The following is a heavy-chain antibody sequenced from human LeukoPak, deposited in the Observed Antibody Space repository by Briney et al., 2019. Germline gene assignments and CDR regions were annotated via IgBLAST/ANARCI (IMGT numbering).Heavy chain of an antibody. CDR3: ARATGDLQSDY. CDR2: KGNSAGDT. Sequence: GGSLRLSCAAAGFTFSSYGMCWVRQPPGKGLEWVSCKGNSAGDTFYAESVRGRFTISRDNAKNSLYLQMNSLRAEDTAVYYCARATGDLQSDYWGQGTLVTVSS. J-gene: IGHJ4*02. D-gene: IGHD7-27*01. CDR1: GFTFSSYG. V-gene: IGHV3-21*01.